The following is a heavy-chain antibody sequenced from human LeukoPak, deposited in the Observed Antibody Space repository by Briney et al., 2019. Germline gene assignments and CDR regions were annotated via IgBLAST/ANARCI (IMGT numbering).Heavy chain of an antibody. Sequence: GGSLRLSCAASGFSFSNYAMNWVRQAPGKGLEWVSAISGSGGSTYYADSVKGRFTISRDNSKNTLYPQMNSLRAEDTAVYYCAKDNRWRIAVTLTGRRYQNWFDPWGQGTLVTVSS. CDR2: ISGSGGST. CDR1: GFSFSNYA. CDR3: AKDNRWRIAVTLTGRRYQNWFDP. V-gene: IGHV3-23*01. D-gene: IGHD6-19*01. J-gene: IGHJ5*02.